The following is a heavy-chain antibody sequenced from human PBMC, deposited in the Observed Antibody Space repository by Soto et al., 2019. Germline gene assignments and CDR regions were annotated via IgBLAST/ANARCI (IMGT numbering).Heavy chain of an antibody. V-gene: IGHV1-2*02. D-gene: IGHD1-7*01. CDR2: INPNSGGT. CDR3: ARQTRTGITGTKSGAFDI. CDR1: GYTFTGYY. Sequence: ASVKVSCKASGYTFTGYYMHWVRQAPGQGLEWMGWINPNSGGTNYAQKFQGRATMTRDTSISAAYMELSRLRSDDTAVYYCARQTRTGITGTKSGAFDIWGQGTMVTVSS. J-gene: IGHJ3*02.